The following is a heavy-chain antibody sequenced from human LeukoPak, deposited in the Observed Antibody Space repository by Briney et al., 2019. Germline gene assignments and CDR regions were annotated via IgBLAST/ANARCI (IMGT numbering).Heavy chain of an antibody. CDR3: ALEGGNYYDSSGYLDY. Sequence: ASVKVSCKASGYTFTSYGISWVRQAPGQGLEWMGWISAYNGNTNYAQKLQGRVTMTTDTSTSTAYMELRSLRSDGTAVYYCALEGGNYYDSSGYLDYWGQGTLVTVSS. CDR1: GYTFTSYG. V-gene: IGHV1-18*01. J-gene: IGHJ4*02. D-gene: IGHD3-22*01. CDR2: ISAYNGNT.